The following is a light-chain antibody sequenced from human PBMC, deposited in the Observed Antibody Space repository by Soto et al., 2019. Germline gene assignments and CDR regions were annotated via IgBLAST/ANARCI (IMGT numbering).Light chain of an antibody. CDR3: QMCRNWPLT. V-gene: IGKV3-15*01. CDR1: QNVYNN. Sequence: EIVMTQSPATLSVSPGEGATLSCKASQNVYNNLAWYQQRPGQPPRLLIYDASTRATGISARFSGSGYGTEFTLTISSLQFEYFAVYFCQMCRNWPLT. CDR2: DAS. J-gene: IGKJ4*01.